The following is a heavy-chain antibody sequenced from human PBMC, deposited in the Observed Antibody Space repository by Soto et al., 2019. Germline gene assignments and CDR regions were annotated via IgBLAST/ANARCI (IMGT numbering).Heavy chain of an antibody. V-gene: IGHV1-18*01. CDR2: ISPYNGHA. D-gene: IGHD2-2*01. Sequence: ASVKVSCKASGYSFTSYGISWVRRAPGQGLEWMGWISPYNGHAQFVQRFQGRVSMTTDTSTKTAYMELRNLRSDDTAHYYCARDLTIVPATHPRLENYGMDVWGQGTTVTVSS. CDR1: GYSFTSYG. CDR3: ARDLTIVPATHPRLENYGMDV. J-gene: IGHJ6*02.